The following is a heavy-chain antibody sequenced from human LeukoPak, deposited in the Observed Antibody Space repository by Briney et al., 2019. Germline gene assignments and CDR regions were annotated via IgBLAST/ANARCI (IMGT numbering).Heavy chain of an antibody. CDR3: ARDRVAAAGYNWFNP. V-gene: IGHV3-48*04. CDR1: GFTFSSYS. J-gene: IGHJ5*02. Sequence: GGSLRLSCAASGFTFSSYSMNWVRQAPGKGLEWVSYISSSSSTIYYADSVKGRFTISRDNAKNSLYLQMNSLRAEDTAVYYCARDRVAAAGYNWFNPWGQGTLVTVSS. CDR2: ISSSSSTI. D-gene: IGHD6-13*01.